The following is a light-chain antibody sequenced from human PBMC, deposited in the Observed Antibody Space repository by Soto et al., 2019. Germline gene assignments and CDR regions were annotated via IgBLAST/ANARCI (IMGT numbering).Light chain of an antibody. J-gene: IGLJ2*01. V-gene: IGLV2-11*01. CDR1: SSDIGDSNY. Sequence: QSALTQPASLSGSPGQSVTISCTGTSSDIGDSNYVSWYQQHPGKAPKLLIYDVTRRPSGVPDRFSGSKSGNTASLTISGLQAEDEADYFCCSYAGSYTLVFGGGTKLTVL. CDR3: CSYAGSYTLV. CDR2: DVT.